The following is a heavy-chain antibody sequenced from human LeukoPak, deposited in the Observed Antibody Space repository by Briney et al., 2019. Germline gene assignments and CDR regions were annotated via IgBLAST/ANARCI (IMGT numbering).Heavy chain of an antibody. CDR3: ARIPLWFGEKSY. CDR2: INPKSGGT. V-gene: IGHV1-2*02. CDR1: GYTFTDHY. Sequence: ASVKVSCKASGYTFTDHYLYWVRQAPGQRLEWMGWINPKSGGTKYGRNFQGRVTMTRDTSISTAYMELSRLRSDDTAVYYCARIPLWFGEKSYWGQGTLVTVSS. J-gene: IGHJ4*02. D-gene: IGHD3-10*01.